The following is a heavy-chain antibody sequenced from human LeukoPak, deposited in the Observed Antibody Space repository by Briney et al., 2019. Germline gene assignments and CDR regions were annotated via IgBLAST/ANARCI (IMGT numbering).Heavy chain of an antibody. CDR1: GGSISSGSYY. J-gene: IGHJ3*02. V-gene: IGHV4-39*02. Sequence: SETLSLTCTVSGGSISSGSYYWSWIRQPPGKGLEWIGSLYYSGSTYYNPSLKSRVTVSVDTSKNHLSLNLSSVTAADTAVYFCARVLRNGYCSSTSCYTPNDAFDIWGQGTMVTVSS. CDR3: ARVLRNGYCSSTSCYTPNDAFDI. CDR2: LYYSGST. D-gene: IGHD2-2*02.